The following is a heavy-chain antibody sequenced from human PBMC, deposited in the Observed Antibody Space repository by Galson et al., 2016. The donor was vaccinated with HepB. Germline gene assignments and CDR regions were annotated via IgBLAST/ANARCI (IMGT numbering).Heavy chain of an antibody. CDR3: ATDNSTSEPRY. CDR2: IRSCDSTI. D-gene: IGHD2/OR15-2a*01. V-gene: IGHV3-48*03. CDR1: GFTFSSYA. J-gene: IGHJ4*02. Sequence: SLRLSCAASGFTFSSYAITWVRQAPGKGLEWVSYIRSCDSTIYYADFVKGRFTITRDNATNTVYLEMSSLTAEDTAVYYCATDNSTSEPRYWGQGTLVTVSS.